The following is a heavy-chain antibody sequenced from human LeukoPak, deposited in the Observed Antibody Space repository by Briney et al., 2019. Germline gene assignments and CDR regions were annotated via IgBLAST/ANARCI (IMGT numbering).Heavy chain of an antibody. Sequence: GASVKVSCKASGYTFTSYDINWVRQATGQGLEWMGWMNPNSGNTGYAQKFQGRVTITRNTSISTAYMELSSLRSGDTAVYYCATSKTMVRGVITLFDYWGQGTLVTVSS. V-gene: IGHV1-8*03. CDR1: GYTFTSYD. J-gene: IGHJ4*02. CDR3: ATSKTMVRGVITLFDY. CDR2: MNPNSGNT. D-gene: IGHD3-10*01.